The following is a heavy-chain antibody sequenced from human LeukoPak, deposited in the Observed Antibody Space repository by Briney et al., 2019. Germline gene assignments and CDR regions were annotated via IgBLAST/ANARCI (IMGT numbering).Heavy chain of an antibody. D-gene: IGHD3-22*01. J-gene: IGHJ5*02. CDR3: AREYYYDSSGLQSWFDP. V-gene: IGHV1-18*01. Sequence: ASVKVSCKAPGYTFSVYGISWVRQAPGQGLEWMGWISAYNGNTDSAQNLQGRLTMTTDTSASTAYMELRNLRSDDTAVYYCAREYYYDSSGLQSWFDPWGQGTLVTVSS. CDR1: GYTFSVYG. CDR2: ISAYNGNT.